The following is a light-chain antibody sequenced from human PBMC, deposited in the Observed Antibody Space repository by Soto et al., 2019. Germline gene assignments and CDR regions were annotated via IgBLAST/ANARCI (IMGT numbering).Light chain of an antibody. CDR2: AAS. V-gene: IGKV1-39*01. CDR1: QTISSY. J-gene: IGKJ5*01. CDR3: QQSYSIPIT. Sequence: DIQITQSPSSLSASVGDRVTITCRASQTISSYLNWYQQKPGKAPKLLIYAASSLQSGVPSRFSGSGSGTDFTLTISSLQPEDFATYYCQQSYSIPITFGQGTRLEIK.